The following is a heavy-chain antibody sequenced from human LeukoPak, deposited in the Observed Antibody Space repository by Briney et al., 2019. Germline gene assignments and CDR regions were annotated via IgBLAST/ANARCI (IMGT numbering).Heavy chain of an antibody. CDR1: GYTFTSYY. Sequence: GASVKVSCKASGYTFTSYYMHWVRQAPGQGLEWMGIINPSGGSTSYAQKFQGRVTMTRDMSTSTVYMELSSLGSEDTAVYYCGRGNWNGGDYWGQGTLVTVSS. D-gene: IGHD1-20*01. CDR2: INPSGGST. CDR3: GRGNWNGGDY. J-gene: IGHJ4*02. V-gene: IGHV1-46*01.